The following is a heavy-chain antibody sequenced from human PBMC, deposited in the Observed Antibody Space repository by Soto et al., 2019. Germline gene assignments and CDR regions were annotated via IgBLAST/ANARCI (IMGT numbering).Heavy chain of an antibody. J-gene: IGHJ4*02. CDR2: INDSGST. V-gene: IGHV4-34*01. Sequence: LSLTCAVYGGSFSGYYWSWIRQPPGKGLEWIGEINDSGSTNYNPSLKSRVTISVDTSKNQFSLKLNSMTAADTAVYYCARGLYTNSPRYWGQGTLVTVSS. D-gene: IGHD3-16*01. CDR3: ARGLYTNSPRY. CDR1: GGSFSGYY.